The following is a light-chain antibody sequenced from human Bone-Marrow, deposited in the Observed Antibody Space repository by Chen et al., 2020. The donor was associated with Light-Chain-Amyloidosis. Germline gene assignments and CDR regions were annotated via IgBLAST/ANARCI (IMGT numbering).Light chain of an antibody. J-gene: IGLJ2*01. Sequence: SYELTQPPSVSVSPGQTARLTCSGDDLPTKYAYWYQQKPGQAPVLVIHRDTERPSGISERCAGSSSGTTATLTSSGVQAEDEADYHCQSADSSGTDEVIFGGGTKLTVL. CDR1: DLPTKY. V-gene: IGLV3-25*03. CDR3: QSADSSGTDEVI. CDR2: RDT.